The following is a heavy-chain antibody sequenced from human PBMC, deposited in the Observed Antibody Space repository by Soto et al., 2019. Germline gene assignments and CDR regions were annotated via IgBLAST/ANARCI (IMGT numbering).Heavy chain of an antibody. D-gene: IGHD6-13*01. CDR3: ARDRPPRYTRFGGIAAAGESRGMDV. Sequence: EVQLVESGGGLVKPGGSLRLSCAASGFTFSSYSMNWVRQAPGKGLEWVSSISSSSSYIYYADSVKGRFTISRDNAKNSLYLQMNSLIAEDTAVYYCARDRPPRYTRFGGIAAAGESRGMDVWGQGTTVTVSS. CDR1: GFTFSSYS. J-gene: IGHJ6*02. CDR2: ISSSSSYI. V-gene: IGHV3-21*01.